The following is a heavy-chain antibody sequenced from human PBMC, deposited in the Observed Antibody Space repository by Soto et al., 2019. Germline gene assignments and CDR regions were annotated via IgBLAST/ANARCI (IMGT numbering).Heavy chain of an antibody. CDR2: ISYDGSNK. CDR3: ATGPFHMVATFLGY. J-gene: IGHJ4*02. CDR1: GFTFSSYA. D-gene: IGHD5-12*01. Sequence: GGSLRLSCAASGFTFSSYAMHWVRQAPGKGLEWVAVISYDGSNKYYADSVKGRFTISRDNSKNTLYLQMNSLRAEDTAVYYCATGPFHMVATFLGYWGQGTLVTVSS. V-gene: IGHV3-30-3*01.